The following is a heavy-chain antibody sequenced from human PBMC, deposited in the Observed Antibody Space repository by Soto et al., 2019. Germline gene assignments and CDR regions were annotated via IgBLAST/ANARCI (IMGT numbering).Heavy chain of an antibody. CDR3: ARVGLRYFDWTGYFDY. Sequence: ASVKVSCKASGYTFTGYYIHWVRQAPGQGLEWMGWINPNSGGTNYAQKFQGWVTMTRDTSISTAYMELSRLRSDDTAVYYCARVGLRYFDWTGYFDYWGQGTLVTVSS. CDR1: GYTFTGYY. J-gene: IGHJ4*02. V-gene: IGHV1-2*04. D-gene: IGHD3-9*01. CDR2: INPNSGGT.